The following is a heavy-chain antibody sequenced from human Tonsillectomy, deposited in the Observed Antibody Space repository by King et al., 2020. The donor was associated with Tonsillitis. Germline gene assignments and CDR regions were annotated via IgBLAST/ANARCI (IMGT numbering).Heavy chain of an antibody. CDR1: GYSISSGYY. D-gene: IGHD2-8*02. CDR3: ARGGGVMDV. V-gene: IGHV4-38-2*01. Sequence: QLQESGPGLVKPSETLSLTCAVSGYSISSGYYWGWIRQPPGKGLEWIGSIYHSGSTYYNPSLKSRVTISVDTSKKQFSLKLSSVTAADTAVYYCARGGGVMDVWGQGTTVTVSS. J-gene: IGHJ6*02. CDR2: IYHSGST.